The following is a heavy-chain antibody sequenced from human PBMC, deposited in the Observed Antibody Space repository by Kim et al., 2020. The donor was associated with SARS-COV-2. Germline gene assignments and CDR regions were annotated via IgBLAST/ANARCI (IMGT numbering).Heavy chain of an antibody. Sequence: GGSLRLSCAASGFTFSSYAMSWVRQAPGKGLEWVSAISGSGGSTYYADSVKGRFTISRDNSKNTLYLQMNSLRAEDTAVYYCAKDQGKHIVVDLIDWGQGTLVTVSS. V-gene: IGHV3-23*01. CDR2: ISGSGGST. D-gene: IGHD2-21*01. J-gene: IGHJ4*02. CDR3: AKDQGKHIVVDLID. CDR1: GFTFSSYA.